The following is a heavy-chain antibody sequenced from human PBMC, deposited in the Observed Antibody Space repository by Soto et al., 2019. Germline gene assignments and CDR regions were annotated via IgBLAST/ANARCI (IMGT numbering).Heavy chain of an antibody. J-gene: IGHJ4*02. V-gene: IGHV1-46*01. Sequence: QVQLVQSGAEVKKPGASVKLSCKASGYTFTSHYIHWVRQAPGQGLEWIGIINPSGGSTSYAQKFQGRVTMTSDTSTSTVYMELSSLGSEDTAVYYCARVGISARPLGLLGFDYWGQGTLVTVSS. CDR2: INPSGGST. D-gene: IGHD6-6*01. CDR3: ARVGISARPLGLLGFDY. CDR1: GYTFTSHY.